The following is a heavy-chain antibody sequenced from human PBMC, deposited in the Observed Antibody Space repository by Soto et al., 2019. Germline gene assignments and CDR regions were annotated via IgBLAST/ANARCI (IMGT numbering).Heavy chain of an antibody. Sequence: PSETLSLTCAVSGVSIKTYYWSWIRKPAGKGLEWIGRIYTTGSANHNPSLKSRVTMSVDTSKNQVSLKLTSVTAADTAVYYCARDSFWGRDAFDIWGQGTMVTVSS. D-gene: IGHD3-16*01. CDR1: GVSIKTYY. J-gene: IGHJ3*02. CDR2: IYTTGSA. CDR3: ARDSFWGRDAFDI. V-gene: IGHV4-4*07.